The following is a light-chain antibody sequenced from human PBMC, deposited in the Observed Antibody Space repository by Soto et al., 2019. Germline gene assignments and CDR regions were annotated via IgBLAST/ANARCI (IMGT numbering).Light chain of an antibody. CDR3: SSYAGSNNFV. V-gene: IGLV2-8*01. J-gene: IGLJ1*01. CDR2: EVS. Sequence: QSVLTHPPSASGSPGQSVTISCTGTRSDVGGYNYVSWYQQHPGKAPHLMIYEVSERPSGVPDRFSGSKSSNTASLTVSGLQAEDEADYCCSSYAGSNNFVFGTGTKVTVL. CDR1: RSDVGGYNY.